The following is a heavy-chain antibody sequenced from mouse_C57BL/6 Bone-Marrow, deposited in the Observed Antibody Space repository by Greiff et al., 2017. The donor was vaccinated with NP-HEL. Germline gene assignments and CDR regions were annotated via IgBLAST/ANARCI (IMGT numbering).Heavy chain of an antibody. Sequence: EVQVVESGAELVRPGASVKLSCTASGFNIKDDYMHWVKQRPEQGLEWIGWIDPENGDTEYASKFQGKATITADTSSNTAYLQLSSLSSEDTAVYYCTTGDYDSWFAYWGQGTLVTVSA. CDR1: GFNIKDDY. CDR3: TTGDYDSWFAY. V-gene: IGHV14-4*01. J-gene: IGHJ3*01. CDR2: IDPENGDT. D-gene: IGHD2-4*01.